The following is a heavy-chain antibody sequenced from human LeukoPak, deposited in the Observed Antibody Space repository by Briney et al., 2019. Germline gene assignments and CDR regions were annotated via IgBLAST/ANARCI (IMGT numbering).Heavy chain of an antibody. Sequence: GGSLRLSCAASGFTFSSYAMSWVRQAPGKGLEWVSAISGSGGSTYYADSVKGRFTISRDNSKNTLYLQMNSLRAEDTAVYYCAKDPEPNIVVVPAALGWFDPWGQGTLVTVSS. CDR2: ISGSGGST. V-gene: IGHV3-23*01. J-gene: IGHJ5*02. CDR1: GFTFSSYA. D-gene: IGHD2-2*01. CDR3: AKDPEPNIVVVPAALGWFDP.